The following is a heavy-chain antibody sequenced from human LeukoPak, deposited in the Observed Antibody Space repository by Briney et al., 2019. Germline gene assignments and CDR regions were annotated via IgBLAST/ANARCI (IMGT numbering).Heavy chain of an antibody. CDR3: ARAPGSAIAVAGTDY. CDR2: ISSSSSYI. V-gene: IGHV3-21*01. CDR1: GFTFSNAW. J-gene: IGHJ4*02. Sequence: GGSLRLSCAASGFTFSNAWMSWVRQAPGKGLEWVSSISSSSSYIYYADSVKGRFTISRDNAKNSLYLQMNSLRAEDTAVYYCARAPGSAIAVAGTDYWGQGTLVTVSS. D-gene: IGHD6-19*01.